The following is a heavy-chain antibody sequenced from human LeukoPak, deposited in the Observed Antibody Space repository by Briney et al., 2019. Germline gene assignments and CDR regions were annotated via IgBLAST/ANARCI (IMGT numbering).Heavy chain of an antibody. Sequence: AASVKVSCKASGYTFTSYYMHWVRQAPGQGLEWMGIINPSGGSTSYAQKFQGRVTMTRDTSTSTVYMELNSLRSEDTAVYYCTTREIVVEPAQTSMVRGVLWRSDFWGHGTLVTVSS. J-gene: IGHJ4*01. CDR1: GYTFTSYY. CDR3: TTREIVVEPAQTSMVRGVLWRSDF. D-gene: IGHD3-10*01. V-gene: IGHV1-46*01. CDR2: INPSGGST.